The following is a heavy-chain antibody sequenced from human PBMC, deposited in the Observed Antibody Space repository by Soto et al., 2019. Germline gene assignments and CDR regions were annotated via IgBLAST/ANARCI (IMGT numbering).Heavy chain of an antibody. CDR1: GYTFTSYG. CDR2: ISAYNGNT. D-gene: IGHD3-22*01. J-gene: IGHJ5*02. Sequence: RASVKVSCKASGYTFTSYGISWVRQAPGQGLEWMGWISAYNGNTNYAQKLQGRVTMTTDTSTSTAYMELKSLRSDDTAVYYCATTFNYYDSSGPQGWFDPWGQGTLVTVSS. V-gene: IGHV1-18*04. CDR3: ATTFNYYDSSGPQGWFDP.